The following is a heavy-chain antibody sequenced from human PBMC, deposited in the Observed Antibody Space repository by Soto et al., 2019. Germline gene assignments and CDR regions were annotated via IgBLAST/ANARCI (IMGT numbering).Heavy chain of an antibody. D-gene: IGHD6-13*01. CDR1: GYNFVSNH. Sequence: VASLKVSCKTSGYNFVSNHIHWVGQTPAQGLEWMGIINPIDGSISYAQKFRGRVTVTRDTPTSSVYMELRGLTPADTAVYFCARDLFGSWTIDYWGPGTLVTVSS. CDR3: ARDLFGSWTIDY. CDR2: INPIDGSI. J-gene: IGHJ4*02. V-gene: IGHV1-46*01.